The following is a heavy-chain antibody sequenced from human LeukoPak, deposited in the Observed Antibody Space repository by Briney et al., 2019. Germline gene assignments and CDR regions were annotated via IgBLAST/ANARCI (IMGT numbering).Heavy chain of an antibody. D-gene: IGHD6-13*01. CDR2: IYPDDSDT. J-gene: IGHJ4*02. Sequence: GESLKISCKGSGYSFTSHWIAWVRQMPGKGLEWMGIIYPDDSDTRYSPSLQGQVTISADKSISTAYLQWSSLKASDTAMYYCARALYGSSWYFLDFWGQGTLVTVSS. V-gene: IGHV5-51*01. CDR1: GYSFTSHW. CDR3: ARALYGSSWYFLDF.